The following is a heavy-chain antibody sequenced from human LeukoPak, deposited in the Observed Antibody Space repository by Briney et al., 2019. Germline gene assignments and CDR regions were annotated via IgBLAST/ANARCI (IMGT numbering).Heavy chain of an antibody. CDR1: GYTFTSYY. D-gene: IGHD3-10*01. CDR2: INPSGGST. CDR3: ARDRSLLWFGESLDAFDI. J-gene: IGHJ3*02. Sequence: ASVKVSCKASGYTFTSYYMHWVRQAPGQGLEWMGIINPSGGSTSYAQKFQGRVTMTRDTSTSTAYMELSSLRSEDTAVYYCARDRSLLWFGESLDAFDIWGQGTMVTVSS. V-gene: IGHV1-46*01.